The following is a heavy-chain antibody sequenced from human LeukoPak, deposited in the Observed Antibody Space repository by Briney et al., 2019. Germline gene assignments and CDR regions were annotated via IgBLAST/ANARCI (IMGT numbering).Heavy chain of an antibody. CDR3: ARDSSGYYRIDY. Sequence: SSETLSLTCTASGGSIRRSSYYWGWTRQPPGKGLEWIGSIYYTGSTYYNPALKSRITMSIDTSKNQFSLKLTSVTAADTAVYYCARDSSGYYRIDYWGQGTLVTVFS. CDR2: IYYTGST. J-gene: IGHJ4*02. D-gene: IGHD3-22*01. V-gene: IGHV4-39*01. CDR1: GGSIRRSSYY.